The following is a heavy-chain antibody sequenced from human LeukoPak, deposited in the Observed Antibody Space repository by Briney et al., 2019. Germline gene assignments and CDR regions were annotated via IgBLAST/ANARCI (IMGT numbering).Heavy chain of an antibody. J-gene: IGHJ4*02. D-gene: IGHD3-22*01. V-gene: IGHV3-30*18. CDR1: GFTFSSYG. CDR3: AKDKSIVARGFDY. Sequence: PGGSLRLSCAASGFTFSSYGMHWVRQAPGKGLEWVAVISYDGSNKYYADSVKGRFTISRDNSKNTLYLQMNSLRAEDTAVYYCAKDKSIVARGFDYWGQGTLVTVSS. CDR2: ISYDGSNK.